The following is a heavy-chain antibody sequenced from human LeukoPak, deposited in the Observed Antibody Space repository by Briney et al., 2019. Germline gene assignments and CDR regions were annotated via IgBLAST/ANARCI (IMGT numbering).Heavy chain of an antibody. CDR2: INHSGST. J-gene: IGHJ3*02. CDR1: GGSFSGYY. V-gene: IGHV4-34*01. D-gene: IGHD3-22*01. Sequence: SETLSLTCAVYGGSFSGYYWSWIRQPPGKGLEWIGEINHSGSTNYNPSLKSRVTISVDTSKNQFSLKLSSVTAADTAVYYCARSPYYYDSSGGGAFDIWGQGTMVTVSS. CDR3: ARSPYYYDSSGGGAFDI.